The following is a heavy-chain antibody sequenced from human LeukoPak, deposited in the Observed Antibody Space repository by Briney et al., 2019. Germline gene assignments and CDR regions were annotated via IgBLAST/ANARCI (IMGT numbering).Heavy chain of an antibody. Sequence: GGSLRLSCAASGFTFSSYGMSWVRQAPGKGLEWVSAISGSGGSTYYADSVKGRFSVSRDNADNTLYLQMNSLRAEDTAVYYCARVLDSSGFYYRNEPFDIWGQGTMVTASS. CDR1: GFTFSSYG. CDR2: ISGSGGST. V-gene: IGHV3-23*01. CDR3: ARVLDSSGFYYRNEPFDI. J-gene: IGHJ3*02. D-gene: IGHD3-22*01.